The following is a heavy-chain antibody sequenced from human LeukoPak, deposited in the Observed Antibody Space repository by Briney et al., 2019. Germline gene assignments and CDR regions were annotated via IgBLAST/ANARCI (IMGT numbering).Heavy chain of an antibody. V-gene: IGHV3-23*01. CDR2: ICGSGGST. CDR3: AKAKDSSGYNDY. Sequence: GGSLTHSRAASGFTFSSQAMSWVRQAPGEGLEWVSSICGSGGSTYHAGSVKGRFTISRDNSKNTLYLQMNSLRAEDTAVYYCAKAKDSSGYNDYWGQGTLVTVSS. J-gene: IGHJ4*02. CDR1: GFTFSSQA. D-gene: IGHD3-22*01.